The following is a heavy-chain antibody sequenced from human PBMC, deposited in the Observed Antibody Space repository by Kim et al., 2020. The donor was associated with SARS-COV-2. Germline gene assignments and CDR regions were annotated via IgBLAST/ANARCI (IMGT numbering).Heavy chain of an antibody. V-gene: IGHV3-53*01. Sequence: GGSLRLSCVASGFTVSSNYMSWVRQAPGKGLEWVSVIYSGGDTYYADSVKGRFTISRDNSKNTVYLQMNSLRVEDTAVYFCMREPWSVAVSGDGMDVWGQGTTVTVSS. D-gene: IGHD7-27*01. CDR3: MREPWSVAVSGDGMDV. J-gene: IGHJ6*02. CDR1: GFTVSSNY. CDR2: IYSGGDT.